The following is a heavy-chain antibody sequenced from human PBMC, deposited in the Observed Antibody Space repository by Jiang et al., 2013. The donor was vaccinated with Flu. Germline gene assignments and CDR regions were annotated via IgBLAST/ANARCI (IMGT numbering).Heavy chain of an antibody. CDR1: FSSYA. Sequence: FSSYAITWVRQAPGQGLEWMGGIIPIFDTTDYAQKFQGRVTITVDKSTSTAYMELSGLRSEDTAVYYCAKDISGYSYASGLDYWGQGTLVTVSS. D-gene: IGHD5-18*01. CDR3: AKDISGYSYASGLDY. V-gene: IGHV1-69*06. J-gene: IGHJ4*02. CDR2: IIPIFDTT.